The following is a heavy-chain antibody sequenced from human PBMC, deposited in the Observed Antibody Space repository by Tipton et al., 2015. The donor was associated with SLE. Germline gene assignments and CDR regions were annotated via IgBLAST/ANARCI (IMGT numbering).Heavy chain of an antibody. CDR3: ARRGRYSSSWDFDY. J-gene: IGHJ4*02. CDR2: IYYSGST. D-gene: IGHD6-13*01. Sequence: TPSLTCTVSGGSISSYYWSWIRQPPGKGLEWIGYIYYSGSTNYNPSLKSRVTISVDTSKNQFSLKLSSVTAADTAVYYCARRGRYSSSWDFDYWGQGTLVTVSS. V-gene: IGHV4-59*01. CDR1: GGSISSYY.